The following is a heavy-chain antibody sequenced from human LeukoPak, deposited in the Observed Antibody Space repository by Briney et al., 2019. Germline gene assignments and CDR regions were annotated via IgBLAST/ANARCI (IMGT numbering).Heavy chain of an antibody. D-gene: IGHD2-15*01. V-gene: IGHV3-66*02. Sequence: HPGGSLRLSCAASGFTVSSNYMSWVRQAPGKGLEWVSVIYSGGSTYYTDSVKVRFTISRDNSKNTLYLQMNSLRAEDTAVYYCARVTASGGSRHFDYWGQGTLVTVSS. J-gene: IGHJ4*02. CDR2: IYSGGST. CDR1: GFTVSSNY. CDR3: ARVTASGGSRHFDY.